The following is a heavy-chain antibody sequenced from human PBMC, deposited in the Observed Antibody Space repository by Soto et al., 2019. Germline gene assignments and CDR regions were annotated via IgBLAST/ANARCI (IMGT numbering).Heavy chain of an antibody. CDR3: ARLYGGYGPDV. CDR1: GGSISSSSYY. Sequence: QLQLQESGPGLVKPSETLSLTCTVSGGSISSSSYYWGWIRQPPGEGLEWIGSIYYSGSTYYNPSLKSRVPRSVDTPKNQFSLKLSSVTAADTAVYYWARLYGGYGPDVLGQGTTVTVSS. D-gene: IGHD1-26*01. CDR2: IYYSGST. V-gene: IGHV4-39*01. J-gene: IGHJ6*02.